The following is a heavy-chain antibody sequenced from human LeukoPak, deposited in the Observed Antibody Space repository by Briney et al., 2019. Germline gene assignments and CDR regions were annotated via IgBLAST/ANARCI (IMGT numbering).Heavy chain of an antibody. V-gene: IGHV4-59*08. J-gene: IGHJ4*02. CDR1: GGSISGKY. CDR2: IYYIGTT. CDR3: ARVARCTSCFDVDY. D-gene: IGHD2-2*01. Sequence: SETLSLTCSVSGGSISGKYWSWIRQSPGKGLEWIGYIYYIGTTKYNPSLKSRVTISIDTSKNQFSLKLSSVTAADTAVYYCARVARCTSCFDVDYWGQGTLVTVSS.